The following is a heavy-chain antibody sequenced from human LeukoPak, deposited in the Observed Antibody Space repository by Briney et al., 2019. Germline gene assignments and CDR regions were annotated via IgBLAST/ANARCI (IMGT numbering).Heavy chain of an antibody. Sequence: GGALRLSCAASGFTFSSYWMSWVRQAPGKGLEWVANIKQDGSEKYYVDSVKGRFTISRDNAKNSLYLQMNSLRAEDTAVYYCARDRDSRNYFDYWGQGTLVTVPS. J-gene: IGHJ4*02. V-gene: IGHV3-7*01. CDR1: GFTFSSYW. D-gene: IGHD2-15*01. CDR2: IKQDGSEK. CDR3: ARDRDSRNYFDY.